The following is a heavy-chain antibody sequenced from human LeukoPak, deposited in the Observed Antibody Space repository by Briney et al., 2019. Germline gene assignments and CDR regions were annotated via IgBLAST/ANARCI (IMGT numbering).Heavy chain of an antibody. CDR2: ISSSSSYI. V-gene: IGHV3-21*01. CDR1: GFTFSSYS. CDR3: AREGDYGDY. J-gene: IGHJ4*02. D-gene: IGHD4-17*01. Sequence: PGGSLRLSCAASGFTFSSYSMNWVRQAPAKGLEWVSSISSSSSYIYYADSVKGRFTISSDNAKNPLYLQMNSLRAEDTAVYYCAREGDYGDYWGQGTLVTVPS.